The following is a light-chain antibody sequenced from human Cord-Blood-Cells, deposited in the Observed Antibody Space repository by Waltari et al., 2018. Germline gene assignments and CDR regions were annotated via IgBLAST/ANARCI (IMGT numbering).Light chain of an antibody. V-gene: IGLV2-23*02. CDR2: EVS. CDR3: CSYAGRV. J-gene: IGLJ3*02. Sequence: QSALTQPASVSGSPGQSITISCTGPSIDVGSYNLVSWYQQHPGKAPKLMIYEVSKRLAGVPNSFSGSRAGNTASLTSSGLQAEDEADYYCCSYAGRVFGGGTKLTVL. CDR1: SIDVGSYNL.